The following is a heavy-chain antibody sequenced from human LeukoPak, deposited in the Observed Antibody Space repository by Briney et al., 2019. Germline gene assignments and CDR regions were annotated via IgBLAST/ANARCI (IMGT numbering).Heavy chain of an antibody. CDR3: AKGSIADYDFWSGSYTHYFDY. Sequence: GGSLRLSCAASGFTFSSYAMSWVRQAPGKGLEWVSAISGSGGSTYYADSVKGRFTISRDNSKNTLYLQMNSLRAEDMAVYYCAKGSIADYDFWSGSYTHYFDYWGQGTLLPVSS. D-gene: IGHD3-3*01. J-gene: IGHJ4*02. V-gene: IGHV3-23*01. CDR2: ISGSGGST. CDR1: GFTFSSYA.